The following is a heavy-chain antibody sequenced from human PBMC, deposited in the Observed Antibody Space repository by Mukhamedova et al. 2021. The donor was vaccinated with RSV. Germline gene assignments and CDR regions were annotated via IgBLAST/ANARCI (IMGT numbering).Heavy chain of an antibody. D-gene: IGHD4-23*01. Sequence: SRVTISVDTSKNQFSLKLSSVTAADTAVYYCARGRPFRAVKAYYGGCRGFDYWGQGTLVTVSS. V-gene: IGHV4-34*01. CDR3: ARGRPFRAVKAYYGGCRGFDY. J-gene: IGHJ4*02.